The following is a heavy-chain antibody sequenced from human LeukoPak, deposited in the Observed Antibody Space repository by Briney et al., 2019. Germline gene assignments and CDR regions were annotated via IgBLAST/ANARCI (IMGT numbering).Heavy chain of an antibody. V-gene: IGHV1-2*02. CDR2: INPNSGGT. D-gene: IGHD2-15*01. J-gene: IGHJ6*03. CDR3: ARGTPLSTLPYYYYYMDV. CDR1: GYTFTSYY. Sequence: ASVKVSCKASGYTFTSYYMHWVRQAPGQGLEWMGWINPNSGGTNYAQKFQGRVTMTRDTSISTAYMELRRLRSDDTAVYYCARGTPLSTLPYYYYYMDVWGKGTTVTVSS.